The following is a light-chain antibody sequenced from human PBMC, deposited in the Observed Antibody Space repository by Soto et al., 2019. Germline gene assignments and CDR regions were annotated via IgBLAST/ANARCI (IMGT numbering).Light chain of an antibody. J-gene: IGKJ3*01. CDR3: QQSYNTPFT. CDR1: QSISSY. CDR2: AAS. Sequence: DIQMTQSPSSLSASVGDRVTITCRASQSISSYLNWYQQKPGKAPKLLISAASSLQSGVPSRFSGSGSGTDFTLTISSLQPEDFATYYCQQSYNTPFTLAPGTKVDIK. V-gene: IGKV1-39*01.